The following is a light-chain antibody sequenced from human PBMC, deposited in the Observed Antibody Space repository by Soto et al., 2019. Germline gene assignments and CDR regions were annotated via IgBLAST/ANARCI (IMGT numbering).Light chain of an antibody. J-gene: IGKJ1*01. V-gene: IGKV3-11*01. CDR3: QQYANSPQT. CDR1: QSVSSY. Sequence: EVVLTQSPATLSLSPVQRATLSCRASQSVSSYLAWYQQKPGQAPRLLIYDASNRATGIPARFSGSGSGTDFTLTISRLEPEDFAVYYCQQYANSPQTFGQGTKVDIK. CDR2: DAS.